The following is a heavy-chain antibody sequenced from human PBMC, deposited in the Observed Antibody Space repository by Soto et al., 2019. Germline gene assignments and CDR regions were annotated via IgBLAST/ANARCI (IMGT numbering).Heavy chain of an antibody. V-gene: IGHV1-69*01. CDR3: ARGYAYYYGSGSSLTGFDY. J-gene: IGHJ4*02. CDR2: IIPIFGTA. D-gene: IGHD3-10*01. Sequence: QVQLVQSGAEVKKPGSSVKVSCKASGGTFSSYAISWVRQALGQGLEWMGGIIPIFGTANYAQKFQGRVTITADESTSTAYMELSSLRSEDTAVYYCARGYAYYYGSGSSLTGFDYWGQGTLVTVSS. CDR1: GGTFSSYA.